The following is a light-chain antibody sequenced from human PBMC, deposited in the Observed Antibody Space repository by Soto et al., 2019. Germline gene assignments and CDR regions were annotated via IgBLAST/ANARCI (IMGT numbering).Light chain of an antibody. J-gene: IGKJ2*01. V-gene: IGKV3-20*01. CDR1: QSVSFSY. Sequence: EIVLTQSPGTLSLSPGERATLSCWASQSVSFSYLAWYQQKPGQAPRLLIYGASSRAAGIPIRFSGSGSGTDFTLTISRLEPEDFAVYYCQQYGSSPGTFGQGPNLEIK. CDR3: QQYGSSPGT. CDR2: GAS.